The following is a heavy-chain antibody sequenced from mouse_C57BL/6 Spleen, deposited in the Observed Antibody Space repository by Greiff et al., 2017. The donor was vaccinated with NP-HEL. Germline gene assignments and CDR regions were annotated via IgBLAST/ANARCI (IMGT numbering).Heavy chain of an antibody. CDR3: TTELLRSLAY. J-gene: IGHJ3*01. D-gene: IGHD1-1*01. V-gene: IGHV14-4*01. CDR1: GFNIKDDY. CDR2: IDPENGDT. Sequence: EVKLMESGAELVRPGASVKLSCTASGFNIKDDYMHWVKQRPEQGLEWIGWIDPENGDTEYASKFQGKATITADTSSNTAYLQLSSLTSEDTAVYYCTTELLRSLAYWGQGTLVTVSA.